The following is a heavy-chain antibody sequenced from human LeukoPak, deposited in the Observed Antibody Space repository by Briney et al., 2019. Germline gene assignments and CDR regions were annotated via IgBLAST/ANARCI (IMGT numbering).Heavy chain of an antibody. V-gene: IGHV4-34*01. CDR2: INHSGST. CDR1: GGSFSGYY. CDR3: ARGRRSGSYLGY. Sequence: SETLSLTCAVYGGSFSGYYWSWIRQPPGKGLVWIGEINHSGSTNYNPSLKSRVTISVDTSKNQFSLKLSSVTAADTAVYYCARGRRSGSYLGYWGQGTLVTVSS. D-gene: IGHD1-26*01. J-gene: IGHJ4*02.